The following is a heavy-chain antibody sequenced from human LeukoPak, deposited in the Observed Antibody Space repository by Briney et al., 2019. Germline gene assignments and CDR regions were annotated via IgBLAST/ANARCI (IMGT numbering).Heavy chain of an antibody. CDR1: GFTFSSSG. CDR2: ISSSSSTI. D-gene: IGHD6-19*01. Sequence: GGSLRLFCAASGFTFSSSGMNWVRQAPGQGLEWVSYISSSSSTIYSADSVKGRFTTSRDNAKNSLYMQMNSLRDEDTAVYYCARDGYSSGWSGFDPWGQGTLVTVSS. V-gene: IGHV3-48*02. J-gene: IGHJ5*02. CDR3: ARDGYSSGWSGFDP.